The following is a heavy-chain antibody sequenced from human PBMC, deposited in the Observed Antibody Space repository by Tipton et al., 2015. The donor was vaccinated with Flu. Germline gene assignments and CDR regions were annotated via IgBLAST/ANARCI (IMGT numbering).Heavy chain of an antibody. V-gene: IGHV3-30*12. CDR3: ARGVGTAMVTALSR. D-gene: IGHD5-18*01. J-gene: IGHJ4*02. Sequence: SLRLSCAASGFTFSSYGMHWVRQAPGKGLEWVAVISSDGSNKYYADSVKGRFTISRDNAKNTLYLQMNTLRAEDTAVYYCARGVGTAMVTALSRWGQGTLVTVSS. CDR1: GFTFSSYG. CDR2: ISSDGSNK.